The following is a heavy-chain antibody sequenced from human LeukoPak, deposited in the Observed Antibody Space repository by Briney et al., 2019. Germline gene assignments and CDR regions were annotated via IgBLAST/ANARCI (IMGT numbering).Heavy chain of an antibody. CDR1: GFTFSSYA. J-gene: IGHJ6*03. D-gene: IGHD3-3*01. CDR2: ISGSGGST. Sequence: PGGSLRLSCAASGFTFSSYAMSWVRQAPGKGLEWVSAISGSGGSTYYADSVKGRFSISRDNSKNTLFLQVNSLRAEDTAVYYCAKGDDFWSGYSVSYYYYMDVWGKGTTVTVSS. CDR3: AKGDDFWSGYSVSYYYYMDV. V-gene: IGHV3-23*01.